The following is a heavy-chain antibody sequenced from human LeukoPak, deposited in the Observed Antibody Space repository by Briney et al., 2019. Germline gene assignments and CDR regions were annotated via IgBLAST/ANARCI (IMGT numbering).Heavy chain of an antibody. D-gene: IGHD3-3*01. CDR2: IYHSGRT. CDR1: GYSISSGYY. Sequence: SETLSLTCTVSGYSISSGYYWGWIRQPPGKGLEWIGSIYHSGRTFYNPSLKSRVTISVDTSKNQFSLKLRSVTAADTAVYYCARTAQKNQIWKRWFDPWGQGTLVTVSS. CDR3: ARTAQKNQIWKRWFDP. J-gene: IGHJ5*02. V-gene: IGHV4-38-2*02.